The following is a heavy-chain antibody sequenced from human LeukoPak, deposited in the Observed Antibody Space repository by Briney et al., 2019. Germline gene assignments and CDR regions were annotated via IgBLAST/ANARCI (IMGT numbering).Heavy chain of an antibody. V-gene: IGHV4-4*07. CDR3: ARGRYCSADICSGGDAFDI. J-gene: IGHJ3*02. CDR2: IYTRGST. Sequence: SETLSLTSTVSRGSINNYYWSWIRQPAGKGLEWIGHIYTRGSTNYNPSLKIRVTMSIDTSKNQFSLKLSSVTAADTAVYYCARGRYCSADICSGGDAFDIWGQGTMVSVSS. CDR1: RGSINNYY. D-gene: IGHD2-15*01.